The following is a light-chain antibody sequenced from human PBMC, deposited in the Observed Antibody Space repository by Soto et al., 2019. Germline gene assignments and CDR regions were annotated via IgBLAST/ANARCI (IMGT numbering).Light chain of an antibody. Sequence: QSALTQPASVSGSPGQSITISCTGTSSDVGGYNYVSWYQQHPGKAPKLMIYEVSNRPSGVSNRFSGSKSGNTASLTISGLQAEDEADYYCSSYTSSSTPAWWFGGGTKLTVL. CDR2: EVS. J-gene: IGLJ3*02. CDR1: SSDVGGYNY. CDR3: SSYTSSSTPAWW. V-gene: IGLV2-14*01.